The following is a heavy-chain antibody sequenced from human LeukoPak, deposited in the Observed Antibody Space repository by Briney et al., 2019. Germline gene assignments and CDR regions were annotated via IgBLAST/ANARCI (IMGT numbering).Heavy chain of an antibody. CDR3: TTDFIVVVPTADY. D-gene: IGHD2-2*01. CDR1: GFTFSNAW. CDR2: IKSKTAGRTT. Sequence: NTGGSLRLSCAASGFTFSNAWMSWVRQAPGKGLEWVGRIKSKTAGRTTDYAATVKGSFSISRDDTKKTLYLQVNSLKTEDTAVYYCTTDFIVVVPTADYWGEGTLVTVSS. V-gene: IGHV3-15*01. J-gene: IGHJ4*02.